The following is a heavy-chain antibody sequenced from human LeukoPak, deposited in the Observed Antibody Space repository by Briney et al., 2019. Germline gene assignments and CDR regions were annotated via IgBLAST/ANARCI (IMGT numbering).Heavy chain of an antibody. V-gene: IGHV1-46*01. J-gene: IGHJ2*01. D-gene: IGHD4-17*01. CDR2: INPSDGST. CDR1: GYTFTSYY. Sequence: ASVKVSCKASGYTFTSYYMHWVRQAPGQGLEWMGKINPSDGSTRYAQKFQGRVTITADKSTSTAYMELSSLRSEDTAVYYCARVAVTHAGVWYFDLWGRGTLVTVSS. CDR3: ARVAVTHAGVWYFDL.